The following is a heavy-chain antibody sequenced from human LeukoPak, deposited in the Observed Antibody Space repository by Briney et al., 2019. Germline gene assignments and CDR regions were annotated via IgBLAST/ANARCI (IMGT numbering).Heavy chain of an antibody. J-gene: IGHJ4*02. CDR2: LYYGVST. Sequence: GRSLRLSCAASGFTFSNYGVHWVRQAPGKGLEWVSVLYYGVSTFYKDSVKGRFTTSGDNFKNTVYLQMNSLRAEDTAVYYCARGRQNYGDYPYWGQGTLVTVSS. V-gene: IGHV3-53*01. CDR1: GFTFSNYG. CDR3: ARGRQNYGDYPY. D-gene: IGHD4-17*01.